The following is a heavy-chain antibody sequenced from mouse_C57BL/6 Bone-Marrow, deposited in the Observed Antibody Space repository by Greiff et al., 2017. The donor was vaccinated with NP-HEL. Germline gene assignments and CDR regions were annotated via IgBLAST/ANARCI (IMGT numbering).Heavy chain of an antibody. V-gene: IGHV5-16*01. J-gene: IGHJ3*01. Sequence: EVKLVESEGGLVQPGSSMKLSCTASGFTFSDYYMAWVRQVPEKGLEWVANINYDGSSTYYLDSLKSRFIIPRDNAKNILYLQMSSLKSEDTATYYCARAGLDSSCYWFAYWGQGTLVTVSA. CDR3: ARAGLDSSCYWFAY. D-gene: IGHD3-2*02. CDR2: INYDGSST. CDR1: GFTFSDYY.